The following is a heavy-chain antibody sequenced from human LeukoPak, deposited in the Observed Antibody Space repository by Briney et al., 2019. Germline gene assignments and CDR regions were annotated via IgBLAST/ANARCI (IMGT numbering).Heavy chain of an antibody. CDR3: ARDPHHDHGGNEAGFDY. CDR2: ISYDGSNK. V-gene: IGHV3-30-3*01. D-gene: IGHD4-23*01. J-gene: IGHJ4*02. CDR1: GFTFSSYA. Sequence: PGGSLRLSCAASGFTFSSYAMHWVRQAPGKGLEWVALISYDGSNKYYADSVKGRFTISRDNSKNTLYLQMNSLRPEDTAVYYCARDPHHDHGGNEAGFDYWGQGTLVTVSS.